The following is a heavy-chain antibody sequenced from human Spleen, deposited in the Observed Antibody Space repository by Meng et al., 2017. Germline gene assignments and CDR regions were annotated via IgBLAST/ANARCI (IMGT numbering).Heavy chain of an antibody. CDR1: GFYFNNAW. J-gene: IGHJ6*02. Sequence: GESLKISCAASGFYFNNAWMSWVRQAPGKGLEWVSVIYSGGSTYYADSVKGRFTISRDNSKNTLYLQMNSLRAEDTAVYYCARDGMASGWYGGGYYYYGMDVWGQGTTVTVSS. CDR2: IYSGGST. D-gene: IGHD6-19*01. CDR3: ARDGMASGWYGGGYYYYGMDV. V-gene: IGHV3-53*01.